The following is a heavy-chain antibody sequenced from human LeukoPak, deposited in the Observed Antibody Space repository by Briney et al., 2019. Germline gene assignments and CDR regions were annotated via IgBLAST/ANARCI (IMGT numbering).Heavy chain of an antibody. V-gene: IGHV4-39*01. Sequence: SETLSLTCTVSGGSISSSSYYWGWIRQPPGKGLEWIGSSYYSGSTYYNPSLKSRVTISVDTSKNQFSLKLSSVTAADTAVYYCARRVEMATIEPDNWFDPWGQGTLVTVSS. CDR1: GGSISSSSYY. CDR2: SYYSGST. CDR3: ARRVEMATIEPDNWFDP. D-gene: IGHD5-24*01. J-gene: IGHJ5*02.